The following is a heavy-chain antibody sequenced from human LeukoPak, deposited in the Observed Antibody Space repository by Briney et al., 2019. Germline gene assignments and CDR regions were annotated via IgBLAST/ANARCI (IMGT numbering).Heavy chain of an antibody. V-gene: IGHV4-34*01. D-gene: IGHD6-13*01. J-gene: IGHJ4*02. CDR3: ASRGYSSSWSD. CDR2: INHSGST. Sequence: SETLSLTCAVCGGSFSGYYWSWIRQPPGKGLEWIGEINHSGSTNYNPSLKSRVTISVDTSKNQFSLKLSSVTAADTAVYYCASRGYSSSWSDWGQGTLVTVSS. CDR1: GGSFSGYY.